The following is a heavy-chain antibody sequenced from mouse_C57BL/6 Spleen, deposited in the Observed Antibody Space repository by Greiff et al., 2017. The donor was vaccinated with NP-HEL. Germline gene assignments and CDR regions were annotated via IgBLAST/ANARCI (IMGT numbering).Heavy chain of an antibody. CDR2: IYPRDGST. V-gene: IGHV1-85*01. CDR1: GYTFTSYD. Sequence: VKLVESGPELVKPGASVKLSCKASGYTFTSYDINWVKQRPGQGLEWIGWIYPRDGSTKYNEKFKGKATLTVDTSSSTAYMELHSLTSEDSAVYFCARRDYYGRGYFDVWGTGTTVTVSS. J-gene: IGHJ1*03. D-gene: IGHD1-1*01. CDR3: ARRDYYGRGYFDV.